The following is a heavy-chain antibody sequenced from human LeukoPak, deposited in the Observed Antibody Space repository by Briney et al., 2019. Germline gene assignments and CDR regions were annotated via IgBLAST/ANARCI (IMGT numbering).Heavy chain of an antibody. CDR3: AKELFPAVVTAIQVSAFDI. CDR2: IKSKTDGGTT. Sequence: GGSLRLSCAASGFTFSDYSMNWVRQAPGKGLEWVGRIKSKTDGGTTDYAAPVKGRFTISRDDSKNTLYLQMNSLRAEDTAVYYCAKELFPAVVTAIQVSAFDIWGQGTMVTVSS. V-gene: IGHV3-15*01. D-gene: IGHD2-21*02. CDR1: GFTFSDYS. J-gene: IGHJ3*02.